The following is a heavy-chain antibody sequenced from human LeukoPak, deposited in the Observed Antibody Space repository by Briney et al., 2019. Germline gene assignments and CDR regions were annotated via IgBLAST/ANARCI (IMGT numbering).Heavy chain of an antibody. CDR2: INERGSET. CDR3: AKDYSFSNFN. J-gene: IGHJ4*02. CDR1: GFMFPNHW. D-gene: IGHD2-15*01. V-gene: IGHV3-7*01. Sequence: PGGSLRLSCAASGFMFPNHWMTWVRQAPGKGLEWVANINERGSETYYADYVKGRFTICRDNTKKSLFLRLNSLSVEDTARYYCAKDYSFSNFNWGQGTLVTVSS.